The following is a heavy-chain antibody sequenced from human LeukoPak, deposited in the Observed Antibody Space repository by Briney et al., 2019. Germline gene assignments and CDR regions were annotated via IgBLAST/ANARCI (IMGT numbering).Heavy chain of an antibody. CDR3: ARAGYSMDTEYFQH. V-gene: IGHV3-30*03. CDR2: ISYDGINK. CDR1: GFTFSRYG. D-gene: IGHD5-18*01. J-gene: IGHJ1*01. Sequence: GGSLRLSCAASGFTFSRYGMHWVRQAPGKGLEWVTLISYDGINKYYADSVKARFTISRDNAKSSLYLQMNSLRAEDTAVYYCARAGYSMDTEYFQHWGQGTLVTVSS.